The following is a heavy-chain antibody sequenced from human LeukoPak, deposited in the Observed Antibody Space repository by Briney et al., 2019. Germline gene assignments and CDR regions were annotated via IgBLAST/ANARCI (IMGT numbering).Heavy chain of an antibody. D-gene: IGHD3-3*01. CDR3: ARGRITIFGVVIKYYFDY. V-gene: IGHV1-3*01. CDR1: GDTFTSYA. Sequence: ASVTVSCKASGDTFTSYAMHWVRQAPGQRLEWMGWINAGNGNTKYSQKFQGRVTITRDTSASTAYMELSSLRSEDTAVYYCARGRITIFGVVIKYYFDYRGQGTLVTVSS. CDR2: INAGNGNT. J-gene: IGHJ4*02.